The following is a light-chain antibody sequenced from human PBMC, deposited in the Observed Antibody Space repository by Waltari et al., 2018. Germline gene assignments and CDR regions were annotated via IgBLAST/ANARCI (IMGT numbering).Light chain of an antibody. Sequence: DIQMTQSPSSLSASVGDRVTITCQASQDISNYLNWYQQKPGKAPKLLIYDASNLETGVPSRFSGSGSGTDLTFTISSLQPEDIATYYCQQYDNLPHTLGGGTKVEIK. CDR3: QQYDNLPHT. V-gene: IGKV1-33*01. CDR1: QDISNY. J-gene: IGKJ4*01. CDR2: DAS.